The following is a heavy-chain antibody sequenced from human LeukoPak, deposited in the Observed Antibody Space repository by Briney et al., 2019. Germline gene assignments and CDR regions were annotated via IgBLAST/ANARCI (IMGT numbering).Heavy chain of an antibody. CDR1: GGSFSGYY. V-gene: IGHV4-34*01. J-gene: IGHJ5*02. Sequence: PSETLSLTCAVYGGSFSGYYWGWIRQPPGKGLEWIGEIYHSGSTNYNPSLKSRVTISVDKSKNQFSLKLSSVTAADTAVYYCARAIVVVPAAPFDPWGQGTLVTVSS. CDR3: ARAIVVVPAAPFDP. CDR2: IYHSGST. D-gene: IGHD2-2*01.